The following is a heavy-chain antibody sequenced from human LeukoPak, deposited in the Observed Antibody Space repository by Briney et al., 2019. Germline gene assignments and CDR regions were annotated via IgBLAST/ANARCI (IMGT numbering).Heavy chain of an antibody. D-gene: IGHD3-10*01. Sequence: GGSLRLSCAASGFTFSSYGMHWVRQAPGKGLEWVAVISYDGSNKYYADSVKGRFTISRDNSKNTLYLQMNSLRAEDTAVYYCGKGWSFGGTMVRGVIINNYFDYWGQGTLVTVSS. CDR1: GFTFSSYG. CDR3: GKGWSFGGTMVRGVIINNYFDY. J-gene: IGHJ4*02. V-gene: IGHV3-30*18. CDR2: ISYDGSNK.